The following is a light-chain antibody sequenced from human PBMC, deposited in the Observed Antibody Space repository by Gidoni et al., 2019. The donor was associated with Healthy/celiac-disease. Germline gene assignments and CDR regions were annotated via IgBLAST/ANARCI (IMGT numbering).Light chain of an antibody. CDR3: QQYSSYPRT. V-gene: IGKV1-5*03. CDR1: QSISSW. J-gene: IGKJ1*01. Sequence: DIQMTQSPSTLSASVGDRVTITCWASQSISSWLAWYQQKPGKAPKLLIYKASNLESGVPSRFSGSGSGTEFTLTISSLQPDDFATYYCQQYSSYPRTFGQGTKVEIK. CDR2: KAS.